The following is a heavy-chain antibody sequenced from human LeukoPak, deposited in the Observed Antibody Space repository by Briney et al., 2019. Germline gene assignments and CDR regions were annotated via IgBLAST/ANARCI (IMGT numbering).Heavy chain of an antibody. CDR2: IYYSGST. J-gene: IGHJ4*02. Sequence: PSETLSLTCFVSGDSISSNNYYWGWIRQPPGKGLEWIGSIYYSGSTYYNPSLKSRVTISVDTSKNQFSLKLSSVTAADTAVYYCAGRFLEWLLDYWGQGTLVTVSS. CDR3: AGRFLEWLLDY. V-gene: IGHV4-39*01. D-gene: IGHD3-3*01. CDR1: GDSISSNNYY.